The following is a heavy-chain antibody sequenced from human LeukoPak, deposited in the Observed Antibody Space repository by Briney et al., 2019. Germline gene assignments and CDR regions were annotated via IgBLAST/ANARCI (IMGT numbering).Heavy chain of an antibody. CDR3: ARVNALRSGYCLDAFDI. D-gene: IGHD3-3*01. CDR1: GGSISSGGYS. Sequence: PSETLSLTCAVSGGSISSGGYSWSWIRQPPGKGLEWIGYIYHSGSTYYNPSLKSRVTISVDRSKNQFSLKLSSVTAADTAVYYCARVNALRSGYCLDAFDIWGRGTMVTVSS. CDR2: IYHSGST. J-gene: IGHJ3*02. V-gene: IGHV4-30-2*01.